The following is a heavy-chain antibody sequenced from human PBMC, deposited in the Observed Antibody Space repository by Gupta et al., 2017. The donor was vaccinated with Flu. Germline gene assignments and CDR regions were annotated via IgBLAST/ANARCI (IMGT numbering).Heavy chain of an antibody. D-gene: IGHD6-13*01. J-gene: IGHJ4*02. Sequence: YYSGSTYYNPSLKSRVTISVDTSKNQFSLKLSSVTAADTAVYYCARHTKGRSSSWLSWGQGTLVTVSS. CDR2: YYSGST. V-gene: IGHV4-31*02. CDR3: ARHTKGRSSSWLS.